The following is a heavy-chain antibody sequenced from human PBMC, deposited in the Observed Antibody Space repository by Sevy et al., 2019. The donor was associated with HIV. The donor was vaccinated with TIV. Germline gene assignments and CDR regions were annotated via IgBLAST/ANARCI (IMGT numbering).Heavy chain of an antibody. J-gene: IGHJ4*02. V-gene: IGHV3-33*01. D-gene: IGHD5-18*01. Sequence: GGSLRLSCAASAYTFSSYGMHWVRQAPGKGLEWVAAIWYDGSNKYYADSVKGRFTISRDNSKNTLYLQMNSLRAEDTAVYYCARDGDTAVGYYFDYWGQGTLVTVSS. CDR1: AYTFSSYG. CDR3: ARDGDTAVGYYFDY. CDR2: IWYDGSNK.